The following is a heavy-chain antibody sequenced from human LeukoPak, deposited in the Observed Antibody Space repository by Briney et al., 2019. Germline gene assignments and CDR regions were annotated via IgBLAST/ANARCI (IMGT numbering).Heavy chain of an antibody. V-gene: IGHV5-51*01. J-gene: IGHJ5*02. CDR3: ARRGHRGSNWFDP. D-gene: IGHD6-25*01. Sequence: GESLKISCKGSGYSFTSYWIGWVRQMPGKGLEWMGIIYPGDSDTRYSPSFRGQVTISADKPISTAYLQWSSLKASDTAMYYCARRGHRGSNWFDPWGQGTLVTVSS. CDR1: GYSFTSYW. CDR2: IYPGDSDT.